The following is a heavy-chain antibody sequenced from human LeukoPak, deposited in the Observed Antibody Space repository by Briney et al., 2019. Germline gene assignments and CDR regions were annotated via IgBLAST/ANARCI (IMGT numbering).Heavy chain of an antibody. CDR1: GFTFDDYA. V-gene: IGHV3-9*01. CDR3: AKGGTAMVDYYYGMDV. CDR2: ISWNSGSI. D-gene: IGHD5-18*01. J-gene: IGHJ6*02. Sequence: PGRSLRLSCAASGFTFDDYAMHWVRQAPGKGLEWVSGISWNSGSIGYADSVKGRFTISRDNAKNTLYLQMNSLRAEDTAVYYCAKGGTAMVDYYYGMDVWGQGTTVTVSS.